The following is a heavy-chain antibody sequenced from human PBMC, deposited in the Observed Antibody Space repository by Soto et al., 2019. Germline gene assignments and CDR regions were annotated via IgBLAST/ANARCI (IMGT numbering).Heavy chain of an antibody. V-gene: IGHV4-4*02. CDR3: ARCLHCSHGGRFDP. CDR2: MWPSGGT. D-gene: IGHD3-16*01. J-gene: IGHJ5*02. CDR1: GVSIGSPNW. Sequence: PSETLSLTCAVSGVSIGSPNWWTWVRQAPGKGLEWIGEMWPSGGTTYNPSLRNRVTISVDNSKNHLSLTLTSVTAADTAIYYCARCLHCSHGGRFDPWGQGALVTVSS.